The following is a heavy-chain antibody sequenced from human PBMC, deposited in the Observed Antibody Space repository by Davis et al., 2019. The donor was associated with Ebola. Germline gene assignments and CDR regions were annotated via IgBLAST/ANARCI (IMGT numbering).Heavy chain of an antibody. V-gene: IGHV3-53*01. Sequence: GESLKISCVASGFTVSSNYMSWVRQAPGKGLEWVSVIYSGGSTYYADSVKGRFTISRDNSKNTLYLQMNSLRAEDTAVYYCARDPGSSSVVLLWYGMDVWGQGTTVTVSS. J-gene: IGHJ6*02. CDR3: ARDPGSSSVVLLWYGMDV. CDR2: IYSGGST. CDR1: GFTVSSNY. D-gene: IGHD6-13*01.